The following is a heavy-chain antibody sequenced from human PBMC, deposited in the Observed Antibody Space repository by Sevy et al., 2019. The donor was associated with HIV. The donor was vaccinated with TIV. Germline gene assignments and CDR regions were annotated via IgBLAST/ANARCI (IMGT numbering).Heavy chain of an antibody. V-gene: IGHV4-39*02. CDR1: GGSITTGPYY. J-gene: IGHJ4*02. CDR2: MYGTVEPNGNT. Sequence: SETLSLTCSISGGSITTGPYYWAWIPQSPGKGPEWLGSMYGTVEPNGNTYYNPTLKTRIDMSMDKSNNRFALSLRSVIAADTAVYFCAKSLKAWYDFPAFDHWSQGIPVTVSS. D-gene: IGHD1-20*01. CDR3: AKSLKAWYDFPAFDH.